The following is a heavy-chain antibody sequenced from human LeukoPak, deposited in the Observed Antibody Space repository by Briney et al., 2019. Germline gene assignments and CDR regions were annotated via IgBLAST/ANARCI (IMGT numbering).Heavy chain of an antibody. CDR2: IIPILGIA. D-gene: IGHD5-24*01. CDR3: ARDGSGRDGYNSNY. J-gene: IGHJ4*02. CDR1: GGTFSSYA. Sequence: ASVKVSFKASGGTFSSYAISWVRQAPGQGLEWMGRIIPILGIANYAQKFQGRVTITADKSTSTAYMELSSLRSEDTAVYYCARDGSGRDGYNSNYWGQGTLVTVSS. V-gene: IGHV1-69*04.